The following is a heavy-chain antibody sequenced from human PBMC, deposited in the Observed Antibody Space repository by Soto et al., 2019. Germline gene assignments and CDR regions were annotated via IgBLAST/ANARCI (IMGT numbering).Heavy chain of an antibody. CDR1: GIPFSSYA. Sequence: GGSIRLSCAASGIPFSSYAMSWVRQAPGKGREWVSSISRSGGSTYYADSVKARFTIARANTNNTLYLQMKSLRAEDMALYYCAKDKRAPPYDSFDNWGQETMVTVSS. V-gene: IGHV3-23*01. J-gene: IGHJ3*02. CDR3: AKDKRAPPYDSFDN. CDR2: ISRSGGST.